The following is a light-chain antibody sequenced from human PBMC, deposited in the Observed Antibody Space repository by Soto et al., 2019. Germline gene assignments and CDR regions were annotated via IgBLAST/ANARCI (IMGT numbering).Light chain of an antibody. Sequence: IQMTQFPSSVSASVGDRVTITCRASQGVRTWLAWYQQRPGKAPKVLIHAATILQSGVPCRFSGSGAGTDFTLTITNLQPDDFATYYCQQVDNFPLPFGPGTKVDI. V-gene: IGKV1-12*01. CDR1: QGVRTW. CDR3: QQVDNFPLP. J-gene: IGKJ3*01. CDR2: AAT.